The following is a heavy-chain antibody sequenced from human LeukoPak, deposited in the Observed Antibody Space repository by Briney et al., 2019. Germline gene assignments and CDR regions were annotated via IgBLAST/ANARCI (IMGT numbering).Heavy chain of an antibody. CDR3: ARTTYYYFWYVYYFKS. CDR1: GFTFSSYW. D-gene: IGHD3-3*01. V-gene: IGHV3-7*01. Sequence: GGSMTPSCPPSGFTFSSYWTSWVRQAPGKGLEWVANIKQDGSEKYYVDSVKGRFTISRDNAKNSLYLQMNSLRAEDTAVYYCARTTYYYFWYVYYFKSCGQGNLVTVSS. CDR2: IKQDGSEK. J-gene: IGHJ4*02.